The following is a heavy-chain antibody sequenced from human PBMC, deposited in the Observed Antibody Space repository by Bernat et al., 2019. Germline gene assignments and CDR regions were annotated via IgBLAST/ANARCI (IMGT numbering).Heavy chain of an antibody. J-gene: IGHJ4*02. CDR2: IYSGGSK. CDR1: GLTVSISY. Sequence: EVQLVESGGGLIQPGGSLRLSCAASGLTVSISYMSWVRQAPGKGLEWVSIIYSGGSKYYADSVKGRFTISRDNSKNTLYLQMNSLRVEDTTVYFCARASLGGYGGYPNWGQGTLVTVSS. V-gene: IGHV3-53*01. CDR3: ARASLGGYGGYPN. D-gene: IGHD5-12*01.